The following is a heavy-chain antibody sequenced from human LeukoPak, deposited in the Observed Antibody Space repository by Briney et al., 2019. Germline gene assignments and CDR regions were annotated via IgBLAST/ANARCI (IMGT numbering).Heavy chain of an antibody. D-gene: IGHD3-10*01. Sequence: GGSLRLSCAASGFTFSSYSMNWVRQAPGKGLVWVSRINSDGSSTSYADSVKGRFTISRDNAKNTLYLQMNSLRAEDTAVYYCARDGLLWFGELLNAFDIWGQGTMVTVSS. CDR2: INSDGSST. V-gene: IGHV3-74*01. CDR1: GFTFSSYS. CDR3: ARDGLLWFGELLNAFDI. J-gene: IGHJ3*02.